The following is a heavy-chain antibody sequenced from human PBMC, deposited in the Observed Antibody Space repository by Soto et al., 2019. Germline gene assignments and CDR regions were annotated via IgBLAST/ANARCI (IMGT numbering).Heavy chain of an antibody. Sequence: GESLKISCKGSGYSFTIYWIGWVRQMPGKGLEWMGIIYPGDSDTRYSTSFQGQVTISADKSISTAYLQWSSLKASDTARYYCARQKAIESTSVGFDPWGQGTLVTVSS. CDR1: GYSFTIYW. J-gene: IGHJ5*02. CDR3: ARQKAIESTSVGFDP. V-gene: IGHV5-51*01. D-gene: IGHD2-2*01. CDR2: IYPGDSDT.